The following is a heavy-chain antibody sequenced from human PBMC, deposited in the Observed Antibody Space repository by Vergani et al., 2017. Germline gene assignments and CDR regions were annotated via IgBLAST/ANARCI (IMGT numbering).Heavy chain of an antibody. Sequence: EVQLVQSGAEVKKPGESLKISCKGSGYSFTSYWIGWVRQMPGKGLEWMGSIYPGDSDTRYSPSFQGQVTISADKSISTAYLQWSSLTASDTAMYYCARRGRYCSSTSCYGGDYYYGMDVWGQGTTVTVSS. CDR1: GYSFTSYW. J-gene: IGHJ6*02. CDR3: ARRGRYCSSTSCYGGDYYYGMDV. V-gene: IGHV5-51*01. D-gene: IGHD2-2*01. CDR2: IYPGDSDT.